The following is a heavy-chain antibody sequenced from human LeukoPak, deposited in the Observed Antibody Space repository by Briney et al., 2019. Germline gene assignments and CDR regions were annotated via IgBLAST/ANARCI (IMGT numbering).Heavy chain of an antibody. Sequence: PSETLSLTCTVSGGSIGRYYWSWIRQPPGKALESIGYIYYTGSTHYSPSLKSRVTISVDTSKNKFSLKLSSVTAADTAVYYCARHGGTRVTLVQVYYFDYRGQGTLVTVSS. V-gene: IGHV4-59*08. J-gene: IGHJ4*02. CDR3: ARHGGTRVTLVQVYYFDY. D-gene: IGHD4-11*01. CDR2: IYYTGST. CDR1: GGSIGRYY.